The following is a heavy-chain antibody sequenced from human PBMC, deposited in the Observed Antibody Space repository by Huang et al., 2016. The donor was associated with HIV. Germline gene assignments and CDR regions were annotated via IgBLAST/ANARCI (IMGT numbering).Heavy chain of an antibody. D-gene: IGHD2-2*01. CDR3: STDGVPYYFEY. V-gene: IGHV3-49*03. CDR1: GFPFRDYA. Sequence: EVNMVESGGGSVQPGRSLRLSCLTSGFPFRDYAITWFRQAPGKGLEWVGLISSNVYGGTVQYAASVKGRFIISRDDSRNIAYLEMNSPKTNDTGTYYCSTDGVPYYFEYWGRGTRVTVAS. CDR2: ISSNVYGGTV. J-gene: IGHJ4*02.